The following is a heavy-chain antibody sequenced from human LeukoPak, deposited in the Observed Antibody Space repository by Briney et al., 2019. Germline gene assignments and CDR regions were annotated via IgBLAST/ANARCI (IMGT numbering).Heavy chain of an antibody. V-gene: IGHV3-23*01. J-gene: IGHJ6*02. D-gene: IGHD6-13*01. CDR3: AKDSSSWSYYYYGMDV. CDR2: ISGSGGST. CDR1: GFTFSIYA. Sequence: GGSLRLSCAAYGFTFSIYAMSWVRQAPGKGLEWVSAISGSGGSTYYADSVKGRFTISRDNSKNTLYLQMNSLRAEDTAVYYCAKDSSSWSYYYYGMDVWGQGTTVTVSS.